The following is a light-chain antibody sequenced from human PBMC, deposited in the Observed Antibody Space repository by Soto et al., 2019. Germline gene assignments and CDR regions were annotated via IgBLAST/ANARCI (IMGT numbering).Light chain of an antibody. J-gene: IGLJ2*01. V-gene: IGLV3-9*01. CDR2: RDN. CDR1: NIGSKN. Sequence: SYELTQPLSASVAPGQTARITCGGKNIGSKNVHWYQQKAGQAPVLVIYRDNNRPSGIPERFSGSNSGNTATLTISRAQAGDEADYYCQVWDSSTVVFGGGTKVTVL. CDR3: QVWDSSTVV.